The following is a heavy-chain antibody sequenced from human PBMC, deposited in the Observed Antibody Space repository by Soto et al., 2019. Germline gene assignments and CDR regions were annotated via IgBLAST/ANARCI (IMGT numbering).Heavy chain of an antibody. CDR2: ISYDGSNK. CDR3: ARDLLQLVLYYYYGMDV. D-gene: IGHD6-6*01. V-gene: IGHV3-30-3*01. CDR1: GFTFSSYA. J-gene: IGHJ6*02. Sequence: PGGSLRLSCAASGFTFSSYAMHWVRQAPGKGLEWVAVISYDGSNKYYAGSVKGRFTISRDNSKNTLYLQMNSLRAEDTAVYYCARDLLQLVLYYYYGMDVWGQGTTVTVSS.